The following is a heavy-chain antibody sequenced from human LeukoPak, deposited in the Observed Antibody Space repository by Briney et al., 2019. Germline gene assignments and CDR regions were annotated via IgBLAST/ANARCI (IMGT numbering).Heavy chain of an antibody. Sequence: GGTLRLSCAASGFTFRTSGMSWVRQAPGKGLEWVSAISGSGVSTYYADSVKGRFTISRDNSKNTLYLQMNSLRAEDTAVYYCARGWASEAFDYWGQGTLVTVSS. V-gene: IGHV3-23*01. CDR3: ARGWASEAFDY. J-gene: IGHJ4*02. D-gene: IGHD3-16*01. CDR1: GFTFRTSG. CDR2: ISGSGVST.